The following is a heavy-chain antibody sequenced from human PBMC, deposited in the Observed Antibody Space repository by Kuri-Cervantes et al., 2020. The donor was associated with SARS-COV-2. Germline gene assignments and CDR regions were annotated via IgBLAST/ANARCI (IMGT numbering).Heavy chain of an antibody. J-gene: IGHJ4*02. V-gene: IGHV1-2*02. CDR2: INPNSGGT. CDR3: ASYCSSTSCYTRGDYFDY. D-gene: IGHD2-2*02. CDR1: GGTFSSYA. Sequence: ASVKVSCKASGGTFSSYAISWVRQAPGQGLEWMGWINPNSGGTNYAQKFQGRVTMTRDTSISTAYMELSRLRSDDTAVYYCASYCSSTSCYTRGDYFDYWGQGTLVTVSS.